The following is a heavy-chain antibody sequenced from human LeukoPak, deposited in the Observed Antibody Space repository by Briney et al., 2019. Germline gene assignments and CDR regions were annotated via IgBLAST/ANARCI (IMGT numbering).Heavy chain of an antibody. Sequence: SETLSLTCTVSDGSITNYDWSWVRQPPGKGLEFIGHVHYSGTTNYNPSLRSRVTISIDTSKKHFFLKLKSVTAADTAVYYCASLDIVLMVYAHWGQGTLVTVSS. J-gene: IGHJ4*02. D-gene: IGHD2-8*01. V-gene: IGHV4-59*01. CDR1: DGSITNYD. CDR3: ASLDIVLMVYAH. CDR2: VHYSGTT.